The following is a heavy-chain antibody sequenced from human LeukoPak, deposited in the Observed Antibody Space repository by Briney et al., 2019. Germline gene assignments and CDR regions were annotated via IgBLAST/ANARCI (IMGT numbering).Heavy chain of an antibody. Sequence: ASVKVSCKASGYTFTGYYMHWVRQAPGQGLEWMGWINPNSGGTNYAQKFQGRVTMTRDTSISTAYMELRSLRSDDTAVYYCARDPEMATISDVLFFDYWGQGTLVTVSS. V-gene: IGHV1-2*02. CDR2: INPNSGGT. CDR1: GYTFTGYY. D-gene: IGHD5-24*01. CDR3: ARDPEMATISDVLFFDY. J-gene: IGHJ4*02.